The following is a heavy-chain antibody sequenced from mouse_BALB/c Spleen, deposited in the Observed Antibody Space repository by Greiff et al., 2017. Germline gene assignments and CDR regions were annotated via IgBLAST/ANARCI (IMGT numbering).Heavy chain of an antibody. V-gene: IGHV1-67*01. Sequence: LVESGPELVRPGVSLKISCKGSGYTFTDYAMHWVKQSHAKSLEWIGVISTYSGNTNYNQKFKGKATMTVDKSSSTAYMELARLTSEDSAIYYCARGKSSLLRLAWFAYWGQGTLVTVSA. CDR1: GYTFTDYA. D-gene: IGHD1-2*01. CDR2: ISTYSGNT. CDR3: ARGKSSLLRLAWFAY. J-gene: IGHJ3*01.